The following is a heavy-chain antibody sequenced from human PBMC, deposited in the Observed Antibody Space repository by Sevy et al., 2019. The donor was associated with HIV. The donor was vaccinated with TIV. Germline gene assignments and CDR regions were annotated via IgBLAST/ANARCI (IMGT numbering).Heavy chain of an antibody. Sequence: GGSLRLSCAASGFTFSSYAMHWVRQAPGKGLEWVAVISCDGSNKYYADSVKGRFTISRDNSKNTLYLQMNSLRAEDTAVYYCAREGGDCSGGRCYLTYFYFGMDVWGQGTTVTVSS. CDR1: GFTFSSYA. D-gene: IGHD2-15*01. CDR3: AREGGDCSGGRCYLTYFYFGMDV. J-gene: IGHJ6*02. V-gene: IGHV3-30-3*01. CDR2: ISCDGSNK.